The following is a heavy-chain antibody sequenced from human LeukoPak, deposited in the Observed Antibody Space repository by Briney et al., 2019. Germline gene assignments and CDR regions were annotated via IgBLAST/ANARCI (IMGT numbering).Heavy chain of an antibody. D-gene: IGHD3-10*01. CDR2: INHSGST. J-gene: IGHJ4*02. Sequence: SETLSLTCAVYGGSFSGYYWSWIRQPPGRGLEWIGEINHSGSTNYNPSLKSRVTISVDTSKNQFSLKLSSVTAADTAVYYCARVLRGSGSYFDYWGQGTLVTVSS. CDR1: GGSFSGYY. CDR3: ARVLRGSGSYFDY. V-gene: IGHV4-34*01.